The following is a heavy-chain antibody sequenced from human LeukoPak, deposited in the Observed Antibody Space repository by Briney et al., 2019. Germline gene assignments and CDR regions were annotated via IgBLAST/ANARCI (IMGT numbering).Heavy chain of an antibody. Sequence: SETLSLTCTVSGGSISSGGYYWSWIRQPPGKGLEWIGYIYHSGSTYYNPSLKSRVTISVDRSKNQFSLKLSSVTAADTAVYYCARVGAAAGTLDPWGQGTLVTVSS. J-gene: IGHJ5*02. CDR2: IYHSGST. V-gene: IGHV4-30-2*01. D-gene: IGHD6-13*01. CDR1: GGSISSGGYY. CDR3: ARVGAAAGTLDP.